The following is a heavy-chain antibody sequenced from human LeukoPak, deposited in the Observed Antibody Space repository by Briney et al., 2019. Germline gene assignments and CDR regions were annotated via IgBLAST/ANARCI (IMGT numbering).Heavy chain of an antibody. D-gene: IGHD3-22*01. CDR1: GYTFTSYG. J-gene: IGHJ4*02. V-gene: IGHV1-18*01. Sequence: VASVKVSCKASGYTFTSYGISWVRQAPGQGLEWMGWISAYNGNTNYAQKLQGRVTMTTDTSTSTAYMELRSLRSDDTAVYYCARVPPAGGYLIAYYFDYWGQGILVTVSS. CDR2: ISAYNGNT. CDR3: ARVPPAGGYLIAYYFDY.